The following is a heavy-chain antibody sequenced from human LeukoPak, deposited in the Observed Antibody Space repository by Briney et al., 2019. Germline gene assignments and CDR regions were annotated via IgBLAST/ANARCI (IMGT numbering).Heavy chain of an antibody. J-gene: IGHJ4*02. CDR1: GFTFSSYA. CDR3: AKHGTGRGPDS. CDR2: IKPDGSGK. Sequence: QTGGSLRLSCAASGFTFSSYAMSWVRQAPGKGLEWVATIKPDGSGKYYADSVRGRFIISRDNAKNSLYLQTNSLRDEDTAVHYCAKHGTGRGPDSWGQGTLVTVSS. D-gene: IGHD1-1*01. V-gene: IGHV3-7*01.